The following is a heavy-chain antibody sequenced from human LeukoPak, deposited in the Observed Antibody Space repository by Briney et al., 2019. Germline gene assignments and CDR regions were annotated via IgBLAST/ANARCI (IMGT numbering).Heavy chain of an antibody. CDR1: GGSISSYY. V-gene: IGHV4-4*07. D-gene: IGHD3-10*01. Sequence: SETLSLTCTVSGGSISSYYWSWIRQPAGKGLKWIGRIYTSGSTNYNPSLKSRVTMSVDTSKNQFSLKLSSVTAADTAVYYCARGDDSGSYFPFDYWGQGTLVTVSS. CDR3: ARGDDSGSYFPFDY. CDR2: IYTSGST. J-gene: IGHJ4*02.